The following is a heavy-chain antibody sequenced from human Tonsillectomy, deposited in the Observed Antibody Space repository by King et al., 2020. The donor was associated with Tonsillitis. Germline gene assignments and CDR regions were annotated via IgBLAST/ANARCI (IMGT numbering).Heavy chain of an antibody. J-gene: IGHJ6*03. V-gene: IGHV5-51*01. CDR1: GYSFTSYW. CDR2: IDPGDSDP. D-gene: IGHD3-9*01. Sequence: VQLVESGAEVKKPGESLKISCKASGYSFTSYWIGWVRQMPGKGLEWMGIIDPGDSDPRYSPSFQGQVTISADKSISTAYLQWSSLKASDTAIYYCARFDRTYRYYYYYYMDVWGKGTTVTVSS. CDR3: ARFDRTYRYYYYYYMDV.